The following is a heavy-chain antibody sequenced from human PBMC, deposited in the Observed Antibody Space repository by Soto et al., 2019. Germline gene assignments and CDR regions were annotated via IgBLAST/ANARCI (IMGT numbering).Heavy chain of an antibody. V-gene: IGHV4-39*01. CDR3: ARFFGNAFDI. D-gene: IGHD3-3*01. J-gene: IGHJ3*02. CDR1: GGSIDTDSYN. Sequence: QLQLKESGPGLVKPSETLSLTCSVSGGSIDTDSYNWDWIRQPPGKGLEWIGTIYYSGSADYNPTLQSRVTISVDTSKTQLSLKLTSVTAADTAVYFCARFFGNAFDIWGHGTLVSISP. CDR2: IYYSGSA.